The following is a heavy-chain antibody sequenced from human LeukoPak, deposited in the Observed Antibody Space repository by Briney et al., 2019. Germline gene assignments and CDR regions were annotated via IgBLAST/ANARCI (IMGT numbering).Heavy chain of an antibody. V-gene: IGHV3-21*01. CDR1: GFTFSSYS. Sequence: GESLRLSSAASGFTFSSYSMNWVRQAPGKGLEWVSSISSSSSYIYYADSVKGRFTISRDNAKNSLYLQMNSLRAEDTAVYYCASTDSRLWFGEFGQFDPWGQGTLVTVSS. CDR3: ASTDSRLWFGEFGQFDP. D-gene: IGHD3-10*01. CDR2: ISSSSSYI. J-gene: IGHJ5*02.